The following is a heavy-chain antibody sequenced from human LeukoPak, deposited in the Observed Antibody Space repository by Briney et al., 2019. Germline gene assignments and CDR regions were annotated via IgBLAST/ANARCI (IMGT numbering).Heavy chain of an antibody. CDR3: VSELYFSDSSGL. CDR1: GFSFSTYS. J-gene: IGHJ3*01. D-gene: IGHD3-22*01. Sequence: GGSLRLSCAASGFSFSTYSMSWVRQAPGKGTEWVSAITRSSSSIYYADSVKGRFTISRDNAKKSVYLQMNSLRAEDTAVYYCVSELYFSDSSGLWGPGTMVTVSS. CDR2: ITRSSSSI. V-gene: IGHV3-21*03.